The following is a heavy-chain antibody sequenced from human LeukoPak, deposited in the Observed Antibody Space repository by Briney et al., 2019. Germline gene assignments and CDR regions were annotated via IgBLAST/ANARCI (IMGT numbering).Heavy chain of an antibody. V-gene: IGHV4-59*01. CDR1: GGSISSYY. J-gene: IGHJ4*02. Sequence: SETLSLTCTVSGGSISSYYWSWIRQPPGQGLEWIGYIYYSGTTNYNPSLKSRVTISVDTSKNQFSLKLSSVTAADTAVYYCARGVYIAAAQYGYWGQGTLVTVSS. D-gene: IGHD6-13*01. CDR2: IYYSGTT. CDR3: ARGVYIAAAQYGY.